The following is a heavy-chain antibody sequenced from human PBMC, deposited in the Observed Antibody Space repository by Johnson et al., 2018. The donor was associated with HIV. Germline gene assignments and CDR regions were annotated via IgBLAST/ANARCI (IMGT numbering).Heavy chain of an antibody. Sequence: QVQLVESGGGVVQPGRSLRLSCAASGFTFSSYAIHWVRQAPGKGLEWVAVISYDGSNKYYADSVKGRFTISRDNSKNTLYLQMNSLRAEDTAVYYCVTLVVAPPFDIWGQGTMVTVSS. D-gene: IGHD2-15*01. CDR1: GFTFSSYA. V-gene: IGHV3-30*14. CDR3: VTLVVAPPFDI. J-gene: IGHJ3*02. CDR2: ISYDGSNK.